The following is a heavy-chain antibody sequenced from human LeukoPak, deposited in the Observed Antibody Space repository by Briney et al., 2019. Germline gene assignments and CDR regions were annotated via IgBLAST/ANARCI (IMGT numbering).Heavy chain of an antibody. J-gene: IGHJ4*02. CDR3: AKDRRIAVAGTNKEYYFDY. V-gene: IGHV3-23*01. Sequence: GGSLRLSCAASGFTFSSYAMSWVRQAPGKGLEWGSAISGSGGSTYYADSVKGRFTISRDNSKNTLYLQMNSLRAEDTAVYYCAKDRRIAVAGTNKEYYFDYWGQGTLVTVSS. CDR1: GFTFSSYA. D-gene: IGHD6-19*01. CDR2: ISGSGGST.